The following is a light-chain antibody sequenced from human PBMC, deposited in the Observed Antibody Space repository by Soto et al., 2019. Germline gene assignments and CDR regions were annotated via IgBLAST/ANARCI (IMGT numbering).Light chain of an antibody. V-gene: IGLV2-8*01. CDR2: DVS. J-gene: IGLJ1*01. CDR1: SSDVGAYKY. CDR3: LSYTRSTIYV. Sequence: QSALTQPPSASGSPGQSVTISCTGTSSDVGAYKYVSWYQHHPGKAPKLVIYDVSERPSGVPDRFSGSKSGNTASLTVSGLQAEDEADYFCLSYTRSTIYVLGTGTKVNVL.